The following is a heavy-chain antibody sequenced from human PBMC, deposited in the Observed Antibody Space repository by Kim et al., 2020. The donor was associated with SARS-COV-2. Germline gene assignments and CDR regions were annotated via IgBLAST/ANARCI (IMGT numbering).Heavy chain of an antibody. CDR1: GFTISSKY. J-gene: IGHJ4*02. D-gene: IGHD3-16*01. CDR3: ARDVFSVNYFDS. CDR2: IYTDGDT. Sequence: GGSLRLSCEASGFTISSKYMNWIRQAPGKGLEWVSSIYTDGDTYYADSVKGRFTISREISKRTVYLQMMSMIAEDTAVYYCARDVFSVNYFDSWGQGILVTVSS. V-gene: IGHV3-53*01.